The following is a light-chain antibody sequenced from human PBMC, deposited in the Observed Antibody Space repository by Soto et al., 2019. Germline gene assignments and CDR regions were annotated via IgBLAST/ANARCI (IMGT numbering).Light chain of an antibody. CDR3: QQSYSTPRD. CDR1: QSVGSTY. V-gene: IGKV3-20*01. CDR2: GAS. Sequence: EILLTQSPGTLSLSPGERATLSCRASQSVGSTYLAWYQQKPGQAPRLLIYGASSRATGIADRFSGSGSETDFTLTISGLEPEDFATYYCQQSYSTPRDFGGGTKVEIK. J-gene: IGKJ4*01.